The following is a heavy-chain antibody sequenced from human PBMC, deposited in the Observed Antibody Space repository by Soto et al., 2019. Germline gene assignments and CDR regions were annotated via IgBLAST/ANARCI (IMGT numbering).Heavy chain of an antibody. CDR3: ATMGTPATGLYFFDY. Sequence: QVQLQESGPGLVKPSQTLSLTCTVSGGSISSGNYYWSCIRQPPGKGLEWIGFISSSGSTYYSTSLKSRVTISVDTSKSQFSLNLSFVTAADTAVYYCATMGTPATGLYFFDYWGQGSLVTVSS. J-gene: IGHJ4*02. V-gene: IGHV4-30-4*01. CDR1: GGSISSGNYY. CDR2: ISSSGST. D-gene: IGHD2-15*01.